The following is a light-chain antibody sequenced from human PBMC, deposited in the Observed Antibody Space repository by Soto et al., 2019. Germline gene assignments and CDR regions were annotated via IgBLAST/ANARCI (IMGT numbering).Light chain of an antibody. V-gene: IGKV3-20*01. CDR2: GAS. CDR3: QQYGSSPVLT. J-gene: IGKJ4*01. CDR1: QSVSSSY. Sequence: EMVLTQSPGTLSLSPGERATLSRRASQSVSSSYLAWYQQKPGQAPRLLIYGASSRATGIPDRFSGSGSGTDFTLTISRLEPEDFAVYYCQQYGSSPVLTFGGGTKVEIK.